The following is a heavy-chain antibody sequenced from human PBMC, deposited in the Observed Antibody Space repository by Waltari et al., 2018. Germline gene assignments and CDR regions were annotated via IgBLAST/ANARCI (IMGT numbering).Heavy chain of an antibody. Sequence: QVQLQQSGPGLVKPQQTLSPTSALPRDSFSSNLADWNWIRQSPSRGLEWLGRTYYRSKWYNDYAVSVKSRITINPDTSKNQFSLQLNSVTPEDTAVYYCARGVGDSSGYYPEYYFDYWGQGTLVTVSS. CDR2: TYYRSKWYN. CDR1: RDSFSSNLAD. CDR3: ARGVGDSSGYYPEYYFDY. V-gene: IGHV6-1*01. D-gene: IGHD3-22*01. J-gene: IGHJ4*02.